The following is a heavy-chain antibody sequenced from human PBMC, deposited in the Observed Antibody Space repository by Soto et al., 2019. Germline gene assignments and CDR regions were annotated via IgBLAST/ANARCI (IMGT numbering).Heavy chain of an antibody. D-gene: IGHD3-22*01. CDR2: VKSKTHGGTP. CDR1: GFTFSNAW. J-gene: IGHJ4*01. CDR3: TTDSYTTIIIVRFDY. Sequence: PGGSLRLSSAASGFTFSNAWINWVRQAPGKGLEWVGRVKSKTHGGTPDYAEPVKGRFAISRDDSNNMVYLQMNSLKIEDTAVYYCTTDSYTTIIIVRFDYWGHGTLVTVSS. V-gene: IGHV3-15*07.